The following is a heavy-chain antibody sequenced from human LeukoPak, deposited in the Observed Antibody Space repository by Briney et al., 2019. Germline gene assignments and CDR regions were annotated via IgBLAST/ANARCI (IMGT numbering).Heavy chain of an antibody. CDR2: INPNSGGT. Sequence: ASVKVSCKASGYTFTGYYMHWVRQAPGQGLKWMGRINPNSGGTNYAQKFQGRVTMTRDTSISTAYMELSRLRSDDTAVYYCARDPYSARVHKDVWGKGTTVTVSS. D-gene: IGHD6-25*01. CDR1: GYTFTGYY. V-gene: IGHV1-2*06. J-gene: IGHJ6*03. CDR3: ARDPYSARVHKDV.